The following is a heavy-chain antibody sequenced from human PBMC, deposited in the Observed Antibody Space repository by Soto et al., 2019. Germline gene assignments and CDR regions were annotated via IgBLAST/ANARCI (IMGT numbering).Heavy chain of an antibody. CDR2: IYYSGST. V-gene: IGHV4-61*01. J-gene: IGHJ5*02. CDR1: GGSVSSGSYY. Sequence: PSETLSLTCTVSGGSVSSGSYYWSWIRQPPGKGLEWIGYIYYSGSTNYNPSLKSRVTISVDTSKNQSSLKLSSVTAADTAVYYCARVGRLGWFDPWGQGTLVTVSS. CDR3: ARVGRLGWFDP. D-gene: IGHD1-26*01.